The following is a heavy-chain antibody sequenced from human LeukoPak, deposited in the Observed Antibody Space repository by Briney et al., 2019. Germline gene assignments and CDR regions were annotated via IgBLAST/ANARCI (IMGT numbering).Heavy chain of an antibody. Sequence: GGPLRLSCAASGFQLTTYWMHWVRQVPGKGLVWLSRINSDGSIIHYAGSVEGRFTISRDNAKNTLCLQMNSLRAEDTAVYHCARDLSGGMDVWGQGTTVTVSS. CDR1: GFQLTTYW. CDR3: ARDLSGGMDV. CDR2: INSDGSII. V-gene: IGHV3-74*01. J-gene: IGHJ6*02.